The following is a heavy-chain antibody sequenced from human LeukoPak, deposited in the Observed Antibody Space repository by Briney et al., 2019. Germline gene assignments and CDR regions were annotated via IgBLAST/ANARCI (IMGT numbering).Heavy chain of an antibody. D-gene: IGHD3-10*01. V-gene: IGHV1-69*04. CDR2: IIPILGIA. Sequence: SVKVSCKASGCTFSSYALSWVRQAPGQGLEWMGRIIPILGIANYAQKFQGRVTITADKSTSTAYMELSSLRSEDTAVYYCATMSSGTYYNVYWFDPWGQGTLVTVSS. J-gene: IGHJ5*02. CDR1: GCTFSSYA. CDR3: ATMSSGTYYNVYWFDP.